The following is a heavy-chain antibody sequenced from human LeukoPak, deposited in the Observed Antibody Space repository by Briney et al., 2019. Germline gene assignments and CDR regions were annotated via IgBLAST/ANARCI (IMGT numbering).Heavy chain of an antibody. CDR1: GGSFSGYY. CDR3: ARVTLLPSTIKNNWFDP. CDR2: INHSGST. D-gene: IGHD2-2*01. J-gene: IGHJ5*02. V-gene: IGHV4-34*01. Sequence: SETLSPTCAVYGGSFSGYYWSWIRQPPGKGLEWIGEINHSGSTNYNPSLKSRVTISVDTSKNQFSLKLSSVTAADTAVYYCARVTLLPSTIKNNWFDPWGQGTLVTVSS.